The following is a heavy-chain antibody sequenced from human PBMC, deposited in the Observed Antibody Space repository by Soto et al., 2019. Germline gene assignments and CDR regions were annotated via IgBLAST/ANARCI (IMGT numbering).Heavy chain of an antibody. V-gene: IGHV3-30-3*01. Sequence: GGSLRLSCAASGFTFSSYAMHWVRQAPGKGLEWVAVISYDGSNKYYADSVKGRFTISRDNSKNTLYLQMNSLRAEDTAVYYCARGLRFQRPYYYYGMDVWGQGTTVTVSS. D-gene: IGHD4-17*01. CDR3: ARGLRFQRPYYYYGMDV. J-gene: IGHJ6*02. CDR2: ISYDGSNK. CDR1: GFTFSSYA.